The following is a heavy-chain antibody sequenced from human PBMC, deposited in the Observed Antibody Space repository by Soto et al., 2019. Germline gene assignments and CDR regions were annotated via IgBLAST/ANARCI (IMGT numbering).Heavy chain of an antibody. D-gene: IGHD5-18*01. CDR3: VSDRGYGHASVPYS. V-gene: IGHV3-30*03. Sequence: QAHLVESGGGVVQPGRSLRLSCAASGFTFTSYGMHWVRQAPGTRLEWVAVISYDGGLQHYADSVKGRFTISRDNSKNTVLLQMNSVRAEDTAVYYCVSDRGYGHASVPYSWGQGTLVSVSS. CDR2: ISYDGGLQ. J-gene: IGHJ4*02. CDR1: GFTFTSYG.